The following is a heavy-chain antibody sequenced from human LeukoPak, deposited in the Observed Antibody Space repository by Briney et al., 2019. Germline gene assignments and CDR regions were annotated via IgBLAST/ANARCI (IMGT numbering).Heavy chain of an antibody. CDR3: ARFDSSGGY. CDR2: ISSTSSYI. J-gene: IGHJ4*02. Sequence: GGSLRLSCAASGFTFSSYSMNWVRQAPGKGLEWVSSISSTSSYIYHADSVKGRFTISRDNAKNSLYLQMNGLRVEDTAVYYCARFDSSGGYWGQGTLVTVSS. CDR1: GFTFSSYS. V-gene: IGHV3-21*01. D-gene: IGHD3-22*01.